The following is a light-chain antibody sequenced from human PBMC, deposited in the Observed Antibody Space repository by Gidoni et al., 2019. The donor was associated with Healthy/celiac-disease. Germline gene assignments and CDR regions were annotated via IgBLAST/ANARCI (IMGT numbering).Light chain of an antibody. V-gene: IGKV1-9*01. CDR2: AAS. Sequence: DIRLTQSPAFLSASVRHRVTITCRASQDISSYLAWYQQKPGKAPKLLIYAASTLQSGVPSRFSGSGSGTEFTLTISSLQPEDFATYYCKQLNSYPLTFGGGTKVEIK. CDR3: KQLNSYPLT. J-gene: IGKJ4*01. CDR1: QDISSY.